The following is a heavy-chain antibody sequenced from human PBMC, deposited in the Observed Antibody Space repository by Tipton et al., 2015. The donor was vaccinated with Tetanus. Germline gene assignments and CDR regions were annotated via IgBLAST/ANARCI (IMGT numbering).Heavy chain of an antibody. CDR2: ISGSGGST. Sequence: SLRLSCAASGFTFSSHAMSWVRQAPGKGLEWVSAISGSGGSTYYADSVKGRFTISRDNSKNTLYLQMNSLRAEDTAVYYCARVYTAKNYFDYWGQGTLVTVSS. D-gene: IGHD5-18*01. CDR3: ARVYTAKNYFDY. J-gene: IGHJ4*02. CDR1: GFTFSSHA. V-gene: IGHV3-23*01.